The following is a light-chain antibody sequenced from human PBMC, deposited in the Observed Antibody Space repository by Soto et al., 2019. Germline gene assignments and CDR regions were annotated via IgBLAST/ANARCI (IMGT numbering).Light chain of an antibody. Sequence: EIVLTQSPGTLSLSPGGRGTLSCRASQSVGSTYLAWYQQKPGQTPRLLIYGASTRTTGIPDRFSGSGSGTDFTLTISRLEPEDFALYYCQQYGTSPRTFGQGTKLEI. CDR1: QSVGSTY. CDR2: GAS. CDR3: QQYGTSPRT. J-gene: IGKJ2*01. V-gene: IGKV3-20*01.